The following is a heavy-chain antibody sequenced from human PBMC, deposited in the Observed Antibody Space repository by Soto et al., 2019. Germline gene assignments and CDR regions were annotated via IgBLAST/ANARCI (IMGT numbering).Heavy chain of an antibody. J-gene: IGHJ3*02. D-gene: IGHD5-12*01. CDR1: GFTFSSYG. CDR3: AKDHGSGCDWLRVGDASDI. Sequence: QVQLVESGGGVVQPGRSLRLSCAASGFTFSSYGMHWVRQAPGKGLEWVAVISYDGSNKYYADSVKGRLTISRDNSKNTLYLQMNSLRGEDTAVYYCAKDHGSGCDWLRVGDASDIWGQGTMVTVSS. V-gene: IGHV3-30*18. CDR2: ISYDGSNK.